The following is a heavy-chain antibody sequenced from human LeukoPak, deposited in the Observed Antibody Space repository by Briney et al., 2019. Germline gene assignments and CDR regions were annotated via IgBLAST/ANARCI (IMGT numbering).Heavy chain of an antibody. CDR1: GFTVSSNY. D-gene: IGHD5-18*01. J-gene: IGHJ4*02. CDR3: ARVKYSHPAYFDY. V-gene: IGHV3-66*01. Sequence: GGSLRLSCAASGFTVSSNYMSWVRQAPGKGLEWVSVIYSGGGTYYADSVKGRFTISRDNSKNTLYLQMNSLRAEDTAVYYCARVKYSHPAYFDYWGQGTLVTVSS. CDR2: IYSGGGT.